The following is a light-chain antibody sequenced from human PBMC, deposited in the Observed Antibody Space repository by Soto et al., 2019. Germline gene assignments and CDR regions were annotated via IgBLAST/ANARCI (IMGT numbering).Light chain of an antibody. CDR2: GAS. CDR1: QSVSSSY. CDR3: QQYGSSPST. V-gene: IGKV3-20*01. J-gene: IGKJ1*01. Sequence: EIVLTQSPCTLSLSPGERATLSCRASQSVSSSYLAWYQQKPGQAPRLLIYGASSRATGIPDRFSGSGSGTDFTLTISRLEPEDFAVYYCQQYGSSPSTFGQGTKVDI.